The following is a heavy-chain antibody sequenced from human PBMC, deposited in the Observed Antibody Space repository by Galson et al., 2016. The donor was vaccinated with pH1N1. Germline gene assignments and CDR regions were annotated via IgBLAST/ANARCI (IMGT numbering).Heavy chain of an antibody. V-gene: IGHV3-7*01. CDR3: ARKFGLSGSGRHFDF. D-gene: IGHD3-16*01. Sequence: LRLSCAASGFTFSTYWMHWVRQAPGKGLEWVANIKQDGSSTSCADSVKGRFTISRDNAKNTLYLQMHSLRAEDTAVYYCARKFGLSGSGRHFDFWGQGTLVTVSS. CDR1: GFTFSTYW. J-gene: IGHJ4*02. CDR2: IKQDGSST.